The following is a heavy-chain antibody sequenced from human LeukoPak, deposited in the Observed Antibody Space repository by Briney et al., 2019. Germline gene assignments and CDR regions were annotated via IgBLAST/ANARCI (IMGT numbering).Heavy chain of an antibody. CDR2: ISSNGGST. Sequence: GGSLRLSCSASGFTFSSYAMHWVRQAPGKGLEYVSVISSNGGSTYYADSVKGRFTISRDNSKNTLYLQMSSLRAEDTAVYYCVKGLDIVATITRTNDYWGQGTLVTVSS. D-gene: IGHD5-12*01. CDR1: GFTFSSYA. V-gene: IGHV3-64D*06. J-gene: IGHJ4*02. CDR3: VKGLDIVATITRTNDY.